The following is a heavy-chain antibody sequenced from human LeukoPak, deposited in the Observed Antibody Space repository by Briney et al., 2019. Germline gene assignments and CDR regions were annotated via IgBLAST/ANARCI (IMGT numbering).Heavy chain of an antibody. J-gene: IGHJ3*02. CDR2: INPNSGGT. Sequence: ASVKVSCKASGYTFTGYYMHWVRQAPGQGLEWMGWINPNSGGTNYAQKFQGRVTMTRNTSISTAYMELSRLRSDDTAVYYCASWGEYCSSTSCYNAFDIWGQGTMVTVSS. CDR3: ASWGEYCSSTSCYNAFDI. D-gene: IGHD2-2*02. V-gene: IGHV1-2*02. CDR1: GYTFTGYY.